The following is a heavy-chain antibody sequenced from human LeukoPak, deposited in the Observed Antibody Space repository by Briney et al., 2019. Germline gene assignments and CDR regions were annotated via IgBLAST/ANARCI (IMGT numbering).Heavy chain of an antibody. V-gene: IGHV5-10-1*04. J-gene: IGHJ6*02. CDR1: GYIFTSYW. Sequence: GESLRISCKVSGYIFTSYWIVWVRQMPGKGLEWMGRIDPSDSYTNYSPSFQGQVTISADKSINTAYLQWSSLKASDTAIYYCARQVAAAGTGGLLLGYGMDVWGQGTTVTVSS. CDR3: ARQVAAAGTGGLLLGYGMDV. CDR2: IDPSDSYT. D-gene: IGHD6-13*01.